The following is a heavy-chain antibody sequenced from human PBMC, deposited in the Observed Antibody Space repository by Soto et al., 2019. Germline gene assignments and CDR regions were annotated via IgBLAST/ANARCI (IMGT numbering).Heavy chain of an antibody. CDR1: GFTFSSYG. V-gene: IGHV3-33*01. J-gene: IGHJ4*02. Sequence: QVQLVESGGGVVQPGRSLRLSCAASGFTFSSYGMHWVRQAPGKGLEWVAVIWYDGSNKYYADSVKGRFTISRDNSKNTLYLQMNSLRAEDTAVYYCASEGPLRNYIGVDYWGQGTLVTVSS. D-gene: IGHD4-4*01. CDR3: ASEGPLRNYIGVDY. CDR2: IWYDGSNK.